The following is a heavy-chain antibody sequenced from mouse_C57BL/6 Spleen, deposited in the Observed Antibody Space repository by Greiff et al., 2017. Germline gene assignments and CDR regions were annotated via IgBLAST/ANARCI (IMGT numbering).Heavy chain of an antibody. J-gene: IGHJ1*03. V-gene: IGHV3-6*01. CDR3: ARGDYIAQYFDV. Sequence: EVKLMESGPGLVKPSQSLSLTCSVTGYSITSGYYWNWIRQFPGNKLEWMGYISYDGSNNYNPSLKNRISITRDTSTNQFFLKLNSVTTEDTATYYCARGDYIAQYFDVWGTGTTVTVSS. CDR2: ISYDGSN. D-gene: IGHD1-3*01. CDR1: GYSITSGYY.